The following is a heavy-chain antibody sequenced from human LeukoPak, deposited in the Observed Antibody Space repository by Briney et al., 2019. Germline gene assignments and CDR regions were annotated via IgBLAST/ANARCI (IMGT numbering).Heavy chain of an antibody. CDR3: ARPVRSSSLFWEPNYYYYMDV. CDR1: GYTLTELS. V-gene: IGHV1-24*01. CDR2: FDPEDGET. J-gene: IGHJ6*03. Sequence: ASVKVSCKVSGYTLTELSMHWVRQAPGKGLEWMGGFDPEDGETIYAQKFQGRVTMTEDTSTDTAYMELSSLRAEDTAVYYCARPVRSSSLFWEPNYYYYMDVWGKGTTVTVSS. D-gene: IGHD6-13*01.